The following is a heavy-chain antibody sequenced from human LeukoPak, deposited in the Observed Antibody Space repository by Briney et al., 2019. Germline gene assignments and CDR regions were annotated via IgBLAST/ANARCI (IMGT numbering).Heavy chain of an antibody. CDR2: IKQDGSEK. CDR1: GFTFSSYS. V-gene: IGHV3-7*01. J-gene: IGHJ5*02. D-gene: IGHD6-13*01. Sequence: GGSLRLSCAASGFTFSSYSMNWVRQAPGKGLEWVANIKQDGSEKYYVDSVKGRFTISRDNAKNSLYLQMNSLRAEDTAVYYCARGGAAAGTPFDPWGQGTLVTVSS. CDR3: ARGGAAAGTPFDP.